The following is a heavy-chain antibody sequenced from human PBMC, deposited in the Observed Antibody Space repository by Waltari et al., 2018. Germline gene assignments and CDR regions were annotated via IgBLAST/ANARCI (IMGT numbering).Heavy chain of an antibody. J-gene: IGHJ4*02. CDR2: IYHSGNT. CDR1: GYSITSGYY. CDR3: ARAPMSGAATGTFDF. Sequence: QVQLQESGPGLVKPSETLSLTCTVSGYSITSGYYWGCIRQPPGKRLEWLGRIYHSGNTYYNPSLKGLLTISVDTSKNQFSLRLSSVTAADTAVYYCARAPMSGAATGTFDFWGLGSLVTVSP. V-gene: IGHV4-38-2*02. D-gene: IGHD6-13*01.